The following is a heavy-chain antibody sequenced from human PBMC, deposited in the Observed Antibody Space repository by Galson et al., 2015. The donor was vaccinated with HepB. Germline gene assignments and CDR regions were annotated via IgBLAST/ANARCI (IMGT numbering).Heavy chain of an antibody. CDR3: ARHPPWGVSEGSENWFDP. CDR2: IYPGDSDT. CDR1: GYSFTSYW. Sequence: QSGAEVKKPGESLKISCKGSGYSFTSYWIGWVRQMPGKGLEWMGIIYPGDSDTRYSPSFQGQVTISADKSISTAYLQWSSLKASDTAMYYCARHPPWGVSEGSENWFDPWGQGTLVTVSS. D-gene: IGHD3-16*01. J-gene: IGHJ5*02. V-gene: IGHV5-51*01.